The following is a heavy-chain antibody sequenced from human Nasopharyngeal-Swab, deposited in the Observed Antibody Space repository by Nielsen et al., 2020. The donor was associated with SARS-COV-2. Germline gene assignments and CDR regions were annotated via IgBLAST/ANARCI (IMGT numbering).Heavy chain of an antibody. V-gene: IGHV3-7*01. J-gene: IGHJ3*02. Sequence: GGSLRLSCAASGFTFTTYSMTWVRQAPGQGLEWVANVKQDGGETFYLDSVKGRFTISRDNAKSSLYLQMTSLRAEDTAVYYCVRDESGAFDIWGQGTMVTVSS. D-gene: IGHD3-10*01. CDR1: GFTFTTYS. CDR3: VRDESGAFDI. CDR2: VKQDGGET.